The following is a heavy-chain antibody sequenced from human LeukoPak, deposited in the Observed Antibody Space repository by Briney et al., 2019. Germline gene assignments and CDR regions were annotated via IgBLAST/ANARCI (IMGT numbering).Heavy chain of an antibody. CDR1: GFTFSNYM. V-gene: IGHV3-74*01. D-gene: IGHD6-13*01. CDR3: AKYRSATAAAGGFDY. CDR2: IKSDGITI. J-gene: IGHJ4*02. Sequence: GGSLRLSCAASGFTFSNYMMHWVRQAPGKGLVWVSRIKSDGITITYADSVKGRFTISRDNSKKTLYLQMNSLRAEDTAVYYCAKYRSATAAAGGFDYWGQGTLVTVSS.